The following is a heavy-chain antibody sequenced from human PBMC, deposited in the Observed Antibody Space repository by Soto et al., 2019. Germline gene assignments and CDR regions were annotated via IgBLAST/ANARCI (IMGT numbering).Heavy chain of an antibody. CDR3: GRDKRATTVPTLAD. V-gene: IGHV3-33*01. D-gene: IGHD1-26*01. CDR2: IWYDGSKK. J-gene: IGHJ4*02. Sequence: QVQLVESGGGVVQPGKSLRLSCTTSGFTFSSSGIHWVRQAPGKGLEWVAVIWYDGSKKYYADSVKGRFTISRDNSKNTLYLQMNSLRDEDTAVYYCGRDKRATTVPTLADWGQGTLVTVSS. CDR1: GFTFSSSG.